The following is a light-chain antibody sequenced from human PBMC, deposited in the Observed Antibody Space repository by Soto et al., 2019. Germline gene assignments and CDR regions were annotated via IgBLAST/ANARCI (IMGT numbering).Light chain of an antibody. CDR1: SSDVGGYNY. V-gene: IGLV2-14*01. CDR3: SSYTSSTTYV. CDR2: DVS. J-gene: IGLJ1*01. Sequence: QSVLTQPASVSASPGQSIAISCTGTSSDVGGYNYVSWYQQHPGKAPNLMIYDVSNRPSGVSNRFSGSKSGNTASLTISGLQAEDEADYYCSSYTSSTTYVFGTGTKLTVL.